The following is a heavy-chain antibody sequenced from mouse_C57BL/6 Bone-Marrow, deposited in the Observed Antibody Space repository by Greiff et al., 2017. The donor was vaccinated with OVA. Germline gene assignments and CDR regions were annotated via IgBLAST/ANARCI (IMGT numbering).Heavy chain of an antibody. CDR3: ARGYDYGSSSYAMDY. V-gene: IGHV3-6*01. J-gene: IGHJ4*01. Sequence: DVQLQESGPGLVKPSQSLSLTCSVTGYSITSGYYWNWIRQFPGNKLEWMGYISYDGSNNYNPSLKNRISITRDTSKNQFFLKLNSVTTEDTATYYCARGYDYGSSSYAMDYWGQGTSVTVSS. CDR2: ISYDGSN. D-gene: IGHD1-1*01. CDR1: GYSITSGYY.